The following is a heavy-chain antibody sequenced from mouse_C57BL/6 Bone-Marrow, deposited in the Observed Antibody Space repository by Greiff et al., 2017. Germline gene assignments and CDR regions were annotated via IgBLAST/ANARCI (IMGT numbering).Heavy chain of an antibody. V-gene: IGHV1-81*01. D-gene: IGHD1-1*01. CDR3: ERQRLRKRGYAMDY. J-gene: IGHJ4*01. CDR2: IYPRCGNT. Sequence: QVQLQQSGAELARPGASVKLSCKASGYTFTSYGISWVKQRTGQGLEWIGEIYPRCGNTYYNEKFKGKAPLTADKSSSTAYMALRILTSADSAVYFCERQRLRKRGYAMDYWGQGTSVTVSS. CDR1: GYTFTSYG.